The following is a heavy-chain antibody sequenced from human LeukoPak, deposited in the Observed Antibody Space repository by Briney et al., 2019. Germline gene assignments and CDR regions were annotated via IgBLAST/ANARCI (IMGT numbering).Heavy chain of an antibody. D-gene: IGHD2/OR15-2a*01. CDR1: GFSFKDYN. J-gene: IGHJ4*02. CDR3: AKASGSIAFDFDY. Sequence: GRSLRLSCAASGFSFKDYNMHWVRQAPGKGLEWVAVITYDGSNKYYTDSVKGRFTISRDNSKSTLYLQMNSLRAEDTAVYYCAKASGSIAFDFDYWGQGTLVTVSS. V-gene: IGHV3-30*18. CDR2: ITYDGSNK.